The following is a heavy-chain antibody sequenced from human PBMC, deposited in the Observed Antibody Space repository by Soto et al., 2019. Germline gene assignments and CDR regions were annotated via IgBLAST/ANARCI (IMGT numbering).Heavy chain of an antibody. CDR2: ISNTGGGT. CDR1: GFKFNNYA. Sequence: EVQLLDSGGGLVQPGGSLGLSCAASGFKFNNYAMNWVRQAPGMGLEWVATISNTGGGTYYADSVKGRFTISRDNSKNTLYLQMSSLRVEDTAVYYCAKDRLAGNFDYWGQGTQVTVSS. CDR3: AKDRLAGNFDY. V-gene: IGHV3-23*01. J-gene: IGHJ4*02.